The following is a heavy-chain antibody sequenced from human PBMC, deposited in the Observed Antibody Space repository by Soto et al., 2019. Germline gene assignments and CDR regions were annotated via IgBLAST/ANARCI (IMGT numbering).Heavy chain of an antibody. Sequence: PGESLKISCKGSGYSFTSYWISWVRQMPGKGLEWMGRIDPIDSYTNYSPSFQGQVTISVDKSISTTYLQWSSLKASDTAMYYCARFEYESSAMDVWGQGTTVTVSS. CDR2: IDPIDSYT. V-gene: IGHV5-10-1*04. J-gene: IGHJ6*02. D-gene: IGHD3-22*01. CDR1: GYSFTSYW. CDR3: ARFEYESSAMDV.